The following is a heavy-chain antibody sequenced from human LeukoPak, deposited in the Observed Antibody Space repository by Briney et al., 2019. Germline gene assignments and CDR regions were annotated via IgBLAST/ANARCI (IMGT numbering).Heavy chain of an antibody. CDR3: SRKYSSSSPYYYYGMDV. D-gene: IGHD6-6*01. CDR2: INPNSGGT. J-gene: IGHJ6*02. V-gene: IGHV1-2*06. CDR1: GYTFTGYY. Sequence: ASVKVSCKASGYTFTGYYMHWVRQAPGQGLEWMGRINPNSGGTNYAQKFQGRVTITSDTSASTAYMELSSLRSEDTAVYYCSRKYSSSSPYYYYGMDVWGQGTTVTVSS.